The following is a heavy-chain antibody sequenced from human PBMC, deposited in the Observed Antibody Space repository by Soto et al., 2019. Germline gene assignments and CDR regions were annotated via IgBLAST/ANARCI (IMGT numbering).Heavy chain of an antibody. Sequence: QVQLVESGGGVVQPGRSLRLSCAASGFTFSSYAMHWVRQAPGKGLEWVAVISYDGSNKYYADSVKGRFTISRDNSKNTLYLQMNSVRDEDTAVYYCARGDCSGGSCYSDGAFDYWGQGTLVTVSS. CDR1: GFTFSSYA. D-gene: IGHD2-15*01. V-gene: IGHV3-30-3*01. CDR2: ISYDGSNK. J-gene: IGHJ4*02. CDR3: ARGDCSGGSCYSDGAFDY.